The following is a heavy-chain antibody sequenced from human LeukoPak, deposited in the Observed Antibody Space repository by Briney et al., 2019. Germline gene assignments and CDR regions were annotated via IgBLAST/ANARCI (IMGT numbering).Heavy chain of an antibody. V-gene: IGHV5-51*01. CDR2: IYPGDSET. CDR3: ARRRDLYSGSYYPFDY. J-gene: IGHJ4*02. D-gene: IGHD1-26*01. CDR1: GYTFTSYW. Sequence: GESLKISCKGSGYTFTSYWIGWVRQMPGKGLEWMGIIYPGDSETRYSPSFQGQVTISADKSISTAYLQWSSLKASDTAMYYCARRRDLYSGSYYPFDYWGQGTLVTVSS.